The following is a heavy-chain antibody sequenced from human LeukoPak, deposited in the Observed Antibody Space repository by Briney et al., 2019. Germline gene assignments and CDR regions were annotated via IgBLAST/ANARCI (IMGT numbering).Heavy chain of an antibody. D-gene: IGHD3-22*01. J-gene: IGHJ4*02. CDR2: ITSSSSTI. Sequence: AGSLRLSCAASGFTFSTYSMNWVRQAPGKGLEWVSYITSSSSTIYYADSVKGRFTISRDNAKNSLFLQMNSLRDEDTAVYYCARGGDSSPYYPDYWGQGTLVTVSS. CDR3: ARGGDSSPYYPDY. CDR1: GFTFSTYS. V-gene: IGHV3-48*02.